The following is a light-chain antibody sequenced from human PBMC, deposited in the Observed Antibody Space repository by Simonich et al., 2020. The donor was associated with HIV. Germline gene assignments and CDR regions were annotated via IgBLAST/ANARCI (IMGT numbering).Light chain of an antibody. CDR2: DAS. V-gene: IGKV1-13*02. J-gene: IGKJ2*01. Sequence: AIPLTQSPSSLSASVGDRVTINCRASQGISSALAWYQQKPGKAPKLLIYDASNLESGVPSRFSGSGSGTDFTLTISSLQPEDFATYYCEQFNTYPYTFGLGTKLGIK. CDR1: QGISSA. CDR3: EQFNTYPYT.